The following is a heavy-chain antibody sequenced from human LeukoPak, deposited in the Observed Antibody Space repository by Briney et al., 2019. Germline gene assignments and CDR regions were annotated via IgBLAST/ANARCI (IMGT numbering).Heavy chain of an antibody. J-gene: IGHJ4*02. Sequence: PGGSLGLSCAASGFTFTNYWMSWVRQAPGKGREWVANLKYDGSEKYYVDSVKGRFTVSRDNAKSSLYLQMNSLRIEDTAVYYGARDWIPAGPSGGQGTLVTVSS. D-gene: IGHD6-13*01. CDR3: ARDWIPAGPS. CDR1: GFTFTNYW. V-gene: IGHV3-7*01. CDR2: LKYDGSEK.